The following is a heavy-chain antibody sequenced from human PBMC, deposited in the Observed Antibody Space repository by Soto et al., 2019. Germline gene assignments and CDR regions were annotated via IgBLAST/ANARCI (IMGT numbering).Heavy chain of an antibody. Sequence: ASVKVSCKASGYTFTSYDINWVRQATGQGLEWMGWMNPNSGNTGYAQKFQGRVTMTRNTSISTAYMELSSLRSEDTAVYYCARHNSGYYRYNWFDPWGQGTLVTVSS. J-gene: IGHJ5*02. V-gene: IGHV1-8*01. CDR1: GYTFTSYD. D-gene: IGHD3-22*01. CDR2: MNPNSGNT. CDR3: ARHNSGYYRYNWFDP.